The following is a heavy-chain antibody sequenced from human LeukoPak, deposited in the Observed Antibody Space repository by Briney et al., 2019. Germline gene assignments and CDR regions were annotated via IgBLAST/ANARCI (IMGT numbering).Heavy chain of an antibody. D-gene: IGHD2-15*01. CDR1: GYTFTGYY. CDR3: ARDPLGYCSGGSCYGYYYYGMDV. V-gene: IGHV1-2*02. CDR2: INPNSGGT. Sequence: ASVKVSCKASGYTFTGYYMHWVRQAPGQGLEWMGWINPNSGGTNYAQKFQGRVTMTRDTPISTAYMELSRLRSDDTAVYYCARDPLGYCSGGSCYGYYYYGMDVWGQGTTVTVSS. J-gene: IGHJ6*02.